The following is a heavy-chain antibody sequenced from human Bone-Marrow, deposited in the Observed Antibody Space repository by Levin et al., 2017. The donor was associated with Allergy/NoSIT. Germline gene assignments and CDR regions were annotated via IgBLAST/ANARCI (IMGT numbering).Heavy chain of an antibody. D-gene: IGHD3-10*01. CDR2: IWYDGSNK. Sequence: PGGSLRLSCAASGFTFSSYGMHWVRQAPGKGLEWVAVIWYDGSNKYYADSVKGRFTISRDNSKNTLYLQMNSLRAEDTAVYYCARDIGYYGSGQSGWGQGTLVTVSS. V-gene: IGHV3-33*01. CDR1: GFTFSSYG. J-gene: IGHJ4*02. CDR3: ARDIGYYGSGQSG.